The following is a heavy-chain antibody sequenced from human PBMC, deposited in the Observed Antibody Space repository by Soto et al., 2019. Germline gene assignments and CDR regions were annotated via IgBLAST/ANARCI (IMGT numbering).Heavy chain of an antibody. CDR3: AKYLIANNGVWEPFDM. CDR2: LVGSGADI. CDR1: GFNFPAYA. D-gene: IGHD2-8*01. V-gene: IGHV3-23*01. Sequence: EVQLLESGGGLVQPWGSLRLSCAAYGFNFPAYAMNWVRQAPGKGLQWVSGLVGSGADINYSDSVRGRFTVTRDNSRNPLYRQMNSLRDEDTAVYYCAKYLIANNGVWEPFDMWGRGTKVTVSS. J-gene: IGHJ3*02.